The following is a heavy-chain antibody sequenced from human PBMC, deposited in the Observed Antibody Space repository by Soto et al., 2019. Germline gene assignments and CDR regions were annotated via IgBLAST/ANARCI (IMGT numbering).Heavy chain of an antibody. CDR1: GGSISPYY. Sequence: SETLSLTCAVYGGSISPYYWSWIRQPPGKGLEWIGDINHRGSTNYSPSIKSRLSISVDTSQNQFSLNLTSVTAADTAVYYCARVGYTSGHGFDYWGQGTLVTVSS. CDR2: INHRGST. CDR3: ARVGYTSGHGFDY. J-gene: IGHJ4*02. D-gene: IGHD5-12*01. V-gene: IGHV4-34*01.